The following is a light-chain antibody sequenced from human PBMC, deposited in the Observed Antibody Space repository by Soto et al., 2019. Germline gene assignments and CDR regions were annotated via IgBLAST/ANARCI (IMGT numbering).Light chain of an antibody. CDR1: QSISSW. V-gene: IGKV1-5*03. Sequence: DIPMTQSPPTLSASVGDRVTITCRASQSISSWLAWYQQKPGKAPKPLIYKASSLESGVPSRFSGSRSGTEFTLTISSLQPDDFASYYCQQYHSPPYTFGQGTKLEIK. CDR2: KAS. CDR3: QQYHSPPYT. J-gene: IGKJ2*01.